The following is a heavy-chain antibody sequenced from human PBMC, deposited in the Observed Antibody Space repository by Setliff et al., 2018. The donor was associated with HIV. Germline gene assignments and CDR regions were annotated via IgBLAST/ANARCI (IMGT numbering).Heavy chain of an antibody. CDR3: VSGDPQEGGYWDAFDI. CDR2: IYHSGST. V-gene: IGHV4-30-2*01. J-gene: IGHJ3*02. Sequence: SETLSLTCAVSGGSISSGGYSWSWIRQPPGKGLEWIGYIYHSGSTYYNPSLKSRVTISVDRSKNQFSLKLSSVTAADTAVYYCVSGDPQEGGYWDAFDIWGQGTMVTVSS. D-gene: IGHD5-12*01. CDR1: GGSISSGGYS.